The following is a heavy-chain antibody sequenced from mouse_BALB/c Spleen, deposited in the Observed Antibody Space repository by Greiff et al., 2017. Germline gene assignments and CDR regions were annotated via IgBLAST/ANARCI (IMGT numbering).Heavy chain of an antibody. CDR3: AREDYYGSRDY. CDR2: INPSTGYT. V-gene: IGHV1-7*01. D-gene: IGHD1-1*01. Sequence: QVQLQQSGAELAKPGASVKMSCKASGYTFTSYWMHWVKQRPGQGLEWIGYINPSTGYTEYNQKFKDKATLTADKSSSTAYMQLSSLTSEDSAVYYCAREDYYGSRDYWGQGTTLTVSS. CDR1: GYTFTSYW. J-gene: IGHJ2*01.